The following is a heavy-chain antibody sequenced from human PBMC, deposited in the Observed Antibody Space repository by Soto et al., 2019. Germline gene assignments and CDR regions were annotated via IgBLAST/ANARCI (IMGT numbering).Heavy chain of an antibody. J-gene: IGHJ6*02. CDR3: AKTQSSTWYYGVDV. CDR2: ISYSSDNI. D-gene: IGHD6-13*01. V-gene: IGHV3-11*06. CDR1: GFTFSDYF. Sequence: PGGNLRLSCAASGFTFSDYFMSWIRQAPGKGLEWVSFISYSSDNIKYGDSVKGRFTISRDDSKNTLYLQMNSLRGDDAAIYYCAKTQSSTWYYGVDVWGQGPRSSSP.